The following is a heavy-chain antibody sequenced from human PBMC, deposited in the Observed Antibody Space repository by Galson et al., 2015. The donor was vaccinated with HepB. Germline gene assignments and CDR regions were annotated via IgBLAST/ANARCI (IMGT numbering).Heavy chain of an antibody. CDR1: GFTFSSYA. Sequence: SLRLSCAASGFTFSSYAMHWVRQAPGKGLEWVAVISYDGSNKYYADSVKGRFTISRDNSKNSLYLQMNSLRAEDTAVYYCARGPTGWGQGTLVTVSS. V-gene: IGHV3-30-3*01. CDR3: ARGPTG. CDR2: ISYDGSNK. J-gene: IGHJ4*02.